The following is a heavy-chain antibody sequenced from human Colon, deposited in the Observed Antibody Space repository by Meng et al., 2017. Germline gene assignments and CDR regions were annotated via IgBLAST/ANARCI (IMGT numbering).Heavy chain of an antibody. CDR3: ATDLVLSSYFAY. CDR2: ISYDGSIK. J-gene: IGHJ4*02. D-gene: IGHD3-10*01. CDR1: GFTFSSYG. Sequence: QVQLVESGGGVVQPGRYLRLSCAASGFTFSSYGIHWVRQAPGKGLEWVAFISYDGSIKYYADFVKGRFTISRDNSKSTLYLQMNSLRAEDTAVYYCATDLVLSSYFAYWGQGTLVTVSS. V-gene: IGHV3-30*03.